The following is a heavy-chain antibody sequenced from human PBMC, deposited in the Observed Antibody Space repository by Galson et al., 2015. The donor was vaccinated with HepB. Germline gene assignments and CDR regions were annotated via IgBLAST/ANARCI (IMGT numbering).Heavy chain of an antibody. Sequence: SLRLSCAASGFTFSSYSMNWVRQAPGKGLEWVSYISSSSSTIYYADSVKGRFTISRDNAKNSLYLQMNSLRDEDTAVYYCARTAIKGSSDYYWVHTTGDYYYMDVWGKGTTVTVSS. CDR2: ISSSSSTI. V-gene: IGHV3-48*02. J-gene: IGHJ6*03. CDR3: ARTAIKGSSDYYWVHTTGDYYYMDV. CDR1: GFTFSSYS. D-gene: IGHD3-22*01.